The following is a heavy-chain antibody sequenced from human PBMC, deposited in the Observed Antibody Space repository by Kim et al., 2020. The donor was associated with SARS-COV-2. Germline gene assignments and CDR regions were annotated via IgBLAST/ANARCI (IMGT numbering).Heavy chain of an antibody. D-gene: IGHD3-10*01. V-gene: IGHV3-13*05. CDR3: AREAQEFYGSGPGGLDY. CDR2: IGTAGDP. Sequence: GGSLRLSCAASGFTFSSYDMHWVRQATGKGLEWVSAIGTAGDPYYPGSVKGRFTISRVNAKNSLYLQMNSLRAGDTAVYYCAREAQEFYGSGPGGLDYWGQGTLVTVSS. CDR1: GFTFSSYD. J-gene: IGHJ4*02.